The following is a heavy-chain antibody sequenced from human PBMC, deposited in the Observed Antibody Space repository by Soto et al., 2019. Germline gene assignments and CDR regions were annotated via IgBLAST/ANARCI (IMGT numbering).Heavy chain of an antibody. J-gene: IGHJ4*02. Sequence: GGSLRLSCAASGFTFSSYGMHWVRQAPGKGLEWVAVISYDGSNKYYADSVKGRFTISRDNSKNTLYLQMNSLRAEDTAVYYCANGDYGDHPFYWGQGTLVTVSS. CDR1: GFTFSSYG. CDR2: ISYDGSNK. V-gene: IGHV3-30*18. CDR3: ANGDYGDHPFY. D-gene: IGHD4-17*01.